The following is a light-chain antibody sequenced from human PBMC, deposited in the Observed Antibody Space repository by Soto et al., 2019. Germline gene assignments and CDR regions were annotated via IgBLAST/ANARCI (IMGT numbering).Light chain of an antibody. CDR2: LEGSGSY. CDR3: ETWDSNIVV. Sequence: QLVLTQSSSASASLGSSVKLTCTLSSGHSSYIIAWHQQQPGKAPRYLMKLEGSGSYHKGSVVPDRFSGSSSGADRYLTIAIHQSEEADDYYWETWDSNIVVFGGGTKVTVL. CDR1: SGHSSYI. V-gene: IGLV4-60*03. J-gene: IGLJ2*01.